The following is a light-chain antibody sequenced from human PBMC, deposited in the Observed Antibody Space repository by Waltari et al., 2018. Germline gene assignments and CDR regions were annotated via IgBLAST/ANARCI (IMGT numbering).Light chain of an antibody. J-gene: IGLJ2*01. Sequence: HSALTQPASVSGSPGQSITISCTGTSSDIGGYDYVSWYQQHPGKAPKLMIYDVSKRPSGVSNRFSASKSGDTASLTISVLQTEDEADYYCSSYTSISTSVIFGGGTKVTVL. CDR3: SSYTSISTSVI. CDR1: SSDIGGYDY. CDR2: DVS. V-gene: IGLV2-14*03.